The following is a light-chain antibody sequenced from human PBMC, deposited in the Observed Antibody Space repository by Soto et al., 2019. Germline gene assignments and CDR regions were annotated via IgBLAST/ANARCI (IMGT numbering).Light chain of an antibody. V-gene: IGKV3-20*01. CDR2: GAS. CDR1: QSVSSSY. J-gene: IGKJ1*01. Sequence: EIVLTQSPGTLSLSPGERATLSCRASQSVSSSYLAWYQQKPGQAPRLLIYGASSRATGIPDRFSGSGSGTDFTXTXSXXEPXXXXXXXXXXXGSSPTFGQGTKVEIK. CDR3: XXXGSSPT.